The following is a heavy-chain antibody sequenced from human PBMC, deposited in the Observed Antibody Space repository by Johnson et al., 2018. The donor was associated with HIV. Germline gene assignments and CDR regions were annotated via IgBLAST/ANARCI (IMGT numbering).Heavy chain of an antibody. Sequence: QVQLVESGGGVVQPGRSLRLSCAASGFTFRSYGMHWVRQAPGKGLEWVAVISYDGRHKYYGDSVKGRFTISRDNSKNTLYLQMTSLRAEDTAVYYCSSASSGSYYDQEPFDAFDIWGQGTMVTVSS. CDR1: GFTFRSYG. J-gene: IGHJ3*02. D-gene: IGHD1-26*01. CDR3: SSASSGSYYDQEPFDAFDI. V-gene: IGHV3-30*03. CDR2: ISYDGRHK.